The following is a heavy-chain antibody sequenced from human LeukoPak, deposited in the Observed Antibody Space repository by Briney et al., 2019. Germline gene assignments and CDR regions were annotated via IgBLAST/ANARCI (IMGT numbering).Heavy chain of an antibody. CDR1: GYTFTGYY. CDR2: INPNSGGT. D-gene: IGHD3-10*01. CDR3: ARDGYYGSGPKVYYYYYMDV. Sequence: ASVTVSCKASGYTFTGYYMHWVRQAPGQGLEWMGWINPNSGGTNYGQKFQGRVTMTRDTSISTAYMELSRLRSDDTAVYYCARDGYYGSGPKVYYYYYMDVWGKGTTVTVSS. J-gene: IGHJ6*03. V-gene: IGHV1-2*02.